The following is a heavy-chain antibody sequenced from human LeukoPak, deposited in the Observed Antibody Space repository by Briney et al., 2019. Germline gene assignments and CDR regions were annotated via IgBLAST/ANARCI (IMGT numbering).Heavy chain of an antibody. D-gene: IGHD1-26*01. CDR2: IYYSGST. Sequence: PSETLSLTCTVSGGSISSYYWSWIRQPPGKGLEWIGYIYYSGSTNYNPPLKSRVTISVDTSKNQFSLKLSSVTAADTAVYYCARDSGSYFGFDYWGQGTLVTVSS. V-gene: IGHV4-59*01. CDR3: ARDSGSYFGFDY. CDR1: GGSISSYY. J-gene: IGHJ4*02.